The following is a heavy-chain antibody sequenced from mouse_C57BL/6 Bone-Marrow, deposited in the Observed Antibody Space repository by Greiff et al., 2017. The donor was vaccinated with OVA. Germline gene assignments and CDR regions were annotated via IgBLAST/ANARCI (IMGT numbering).Heavy chain of an antibody. Sequence: QVTLKESGPGILQPSQTLSLTCSFSGFSLSTFGMGVGWIRQPSGKGLEWLVHIWWDDDKYCNPALKNRLTISKATSKNQVFLKIANVDTADTATYYCARIAIITTADYWGQGTTLTVSS. J-gene: IGHJ2*01. CDR3: ARIAIITTADY. V-gene: IGHV8-8*01. CDR2: IWWDDDK. D-gene: IGHD1-1*01. CDR1: GFSLSTFGMG.